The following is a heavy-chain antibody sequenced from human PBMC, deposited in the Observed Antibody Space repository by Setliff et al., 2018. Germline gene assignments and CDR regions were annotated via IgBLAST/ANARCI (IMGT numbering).Heavy chain of an antibody. Sequence: ASVKVSCKASGYTFSSYAVNWVRQAPGQGLEWMGGTIPLFGTTDYAQKFHGRVTIITDESTSTAYMELSSLTSDDTAVYYCAREGVDTRSSTDYRYYMDVWGKGTTVTVSS. J-gene: IGHJ6*03. CDR2: TIPLFGTT. D-gene: IGHD5-18*01. CDR3: AREGVDTRSSTDYRYYMDV. V-gene: IGHV1-69*05. CDR1: GYTFSSYA.